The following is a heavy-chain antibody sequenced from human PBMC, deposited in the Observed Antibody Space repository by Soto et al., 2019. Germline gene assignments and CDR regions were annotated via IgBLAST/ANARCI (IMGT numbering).Heavy chain of an antibody. CDR1: GDSISSSSSY. Sequence: SETLSLTCTVSGDSISSSSSYWGWIRQPPGKGLEWIASIYYSGNTYYNPSLKSRVTMSVDSSKNQFSLKVSSVTAADTAVYYCARLSMIRGVLRWFDLWGQGTLVTVSS. CDR2: IYYSGNT. D-gene: IGHD3-10*01. J-gene: IGHJ5*02. V-gene: IGHV4-39*01. CDR3: ARLSMIRGVLRWFDL.